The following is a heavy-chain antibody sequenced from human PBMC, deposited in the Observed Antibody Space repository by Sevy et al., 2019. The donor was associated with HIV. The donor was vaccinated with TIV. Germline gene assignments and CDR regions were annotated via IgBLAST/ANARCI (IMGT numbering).Heavy chain of an antibody. Sequence: GGSLRLSCAASGFTFSSYSMNWVRQAPGKGLEWVSSISSSSSYIYYADSVKGRFTISRDNAKNSLYLKMNSLRAEDTAVYYCARDRGYCSGGSCYDDAFDIWGQGTMVTVSS. CDR1: GFTFSSYS. CDR2: ISSSSSYI. CDR3: ARDRGYCSGGSCYDDAFDI. J-gene: IGHJ3*02. V-gene: IGHV3-21*01. D-gene: IGHD2-15*01.